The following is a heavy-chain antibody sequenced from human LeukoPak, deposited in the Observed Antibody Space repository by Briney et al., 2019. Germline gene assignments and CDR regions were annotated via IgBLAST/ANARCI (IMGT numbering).Heavy chain of an antibody. CDR3: ARRSSSSGVSWFDP. CDR2: INWNGGST. J-gene: IGHJ5*02. CDR1: GFTFDDCG. Sequence: GGSPRLSCAASGFTFDDCGMSWVRQAPGKGQEWVSGINWNGGSTGYADSVKGRFTISRDNAKNSLYLQMNSLRAEDTALYYCARRSSSSGVSWFDPWGQGTLVTVSS. D-gene: IGHD6-6*01. V-gene: IGHV3-20*04.